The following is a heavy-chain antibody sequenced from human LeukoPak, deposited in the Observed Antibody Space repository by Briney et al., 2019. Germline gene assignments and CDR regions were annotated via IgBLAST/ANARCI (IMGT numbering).Heavy chain of an antibody. CDR1: GGSFSHYY. Sequence: KPSETLSLTCAVHGGSFSHYYWSWIRQPPEKGLEWIEEIHHSGSTDYTPSLKSRVTISVDTSKNQFSLKLSSVTAADTAVYYCARGRFWNDYWGQGTLVTVSS. J-gene: IGHJ4*02. CDR2: IHHSGST. V-gene: IGHV4-34*01. CDR3: ARGRFWNDY. D-gene: IGHD1-1*01.